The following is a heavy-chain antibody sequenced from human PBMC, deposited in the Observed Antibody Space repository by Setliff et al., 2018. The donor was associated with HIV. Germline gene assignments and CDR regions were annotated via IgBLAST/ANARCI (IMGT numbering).Heavy chain of an antibody. V-gene: IGHV3-7*01. CDR2: IKEDGSEK. Sequence: PGGSLRLSCAASGLTFSSYWMSWVRQAPGKGLEWMANIKEDGSEKYYVDSVKGRFTISRDNSKNTLYLQMNSLRAEDTAVYYCARGTDSGWYLFFPPDYWGQGTLVTVSS. CDR1: GLTFSSYW. CDR3: ARGTDSGWYLFFPPDY. D-gene: IGHD6-19*01. J-gene: IGHJ4*02.